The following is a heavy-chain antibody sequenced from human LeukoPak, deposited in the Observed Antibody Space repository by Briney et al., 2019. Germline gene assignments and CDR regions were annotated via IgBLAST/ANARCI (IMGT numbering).Heavy chain of an antibody. CDR2: ISSSSSYI. V-gene: IGHV3-21*01. CDR1: GFTFSSYS. J-gene: IGHJ4*02. CDR3: ARDLSYYDILTGRQFDY. Sequence: PGGSLRLSCAASGFTFSSYSMNWVRQAPGKGLEWVSSISSSSSYIYYADSVKGRFTISRDNAKNSLYLQMNSLRAEDTAVYYCARDLSYYDILTGRQFDYWGQGTLVIVSS. D-gene: IGHD3-9*01.